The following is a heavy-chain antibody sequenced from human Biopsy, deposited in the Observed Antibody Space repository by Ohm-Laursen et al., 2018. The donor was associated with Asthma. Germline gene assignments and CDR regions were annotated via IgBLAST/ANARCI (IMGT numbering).Heavy chain of an antibody. CDR2: HSGRGAKT. V-gene: IGHV3-23*01. J-gene: IGHJ5*01. CDR1: GFTVSTNG. CDR3: AREGTGIWVRGVPSVWFDS. Sequence: SLRLSCAASGFTVSTNGMSWVRQSPGKGLEWVSGHSGRGAKTYYADSVKGRFTISRDNSKNTLYLQMITLRAEDTAVYYCAREGTGIWVRGVPSVWFDSWGQGTPVTVSS. D-gene: IGHD3-10*01.